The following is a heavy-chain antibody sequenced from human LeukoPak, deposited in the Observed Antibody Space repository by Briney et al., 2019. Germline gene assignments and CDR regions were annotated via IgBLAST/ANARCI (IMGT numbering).Heavy chain of an antibody. D-gene: IGHD7-27*01. J-gene: IGHJ4*02. Sequence: ASVKVSCKASGYTFSGYYIHWVRQAPGQGLERMGWIKPDSGDTHYVQKFQGRVTMTRDTSITTAYMELRLRSDDTAVYYCAKFDQDWGTFDYWGQGTVVSVSS. V-gene: IGHV1-2*02. CDR3: AKFDQDWGTFDY. CDR1: GYTFSGYY. CDR2: IKPDSGDT.